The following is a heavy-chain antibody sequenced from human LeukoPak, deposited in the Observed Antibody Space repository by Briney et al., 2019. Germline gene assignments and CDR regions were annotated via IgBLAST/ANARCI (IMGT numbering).Heavy chain of an antibody. V-gene: IGHV3-21*01. Sequence: PGGSLRLSCAASGFTFSSYSMNWVRQAPGKGLEWVSFISSSSSYIYYADSVKGRFTISRDNAKNSLYLQMNSLRAEDTAVYYCARRTPGLFDYWGRGTLVTVSS. CDR3: ARRTPGLFDY. D-gene: IGHD1-14*01. CDR2: ISSSSSYI. CDR1: GFTFSSYS. J-gene: IGHJ4*02.